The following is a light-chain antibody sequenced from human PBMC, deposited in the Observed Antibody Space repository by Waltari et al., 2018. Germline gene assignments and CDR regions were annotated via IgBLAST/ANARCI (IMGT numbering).Light chain of an antibody. Sequence: QSALTQPASVSGSPGQSIPISCIGTRSYIGTFNLVSWYLQYPGTAPKLLIYDVSQRPSGVSNRFSGSKSGNTASLTISGLQAEDEAIYYCCSYAGSRTWVFGGGAKLTVL. CDR3: CSYAGSRTWV. CDR1: RSYIGTFNL. CDR2: DVS. J-gene: IGLJ3*02. V-gene: IGLV2-23*02.